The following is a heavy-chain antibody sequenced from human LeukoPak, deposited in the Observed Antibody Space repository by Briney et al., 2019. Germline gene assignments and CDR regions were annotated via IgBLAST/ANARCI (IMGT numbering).Heavy chain of an antibody. V-gene: IGHV1-18*01. CDR3: ARDSTITLGGVIVSAFDY. J-gene: IGHJ4*02. CDR1: GYTFTSYG. D-gene: IGHD3-16*02. CDR2: ISAYNGNT. Sequence: GASVKVSCKPSGYTFTSYGISWVRQAPGQGLEWMGWISAYNGNTNYAQKLQGRVTMTTDTSTSTAYMELRSLRSDDTAVYYCARDSTITLGGVIVSAFDYGGQGTLVTVSS.